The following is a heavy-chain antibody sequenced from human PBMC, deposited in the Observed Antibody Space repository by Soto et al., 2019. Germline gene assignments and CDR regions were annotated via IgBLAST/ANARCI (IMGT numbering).Heavy chain of an antibody. CDR1: GGTFSSYT. Sequence: QVQLVQSGAEVKKPGSSVKVSCKASGGTFSSYTISWVRQAPGQGLEWMGRIIPILGIANYAQKFQGRVTITADKSTSTAYMELSSLRSEDTAVYYCASEVVVVPAAIYYGMDVWGQGTTVAVSS. J-gene: IGHJ6*02. CDR2: IIPILGIA. V-gene: IGHV1-69*02. CDR3: ASEVVVVPAAIYYGMDV. D-gene: IGHD2-2*01.